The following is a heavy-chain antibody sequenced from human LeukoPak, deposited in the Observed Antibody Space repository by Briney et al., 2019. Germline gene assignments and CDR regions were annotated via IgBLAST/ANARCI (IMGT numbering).Heavy chain of an antibody. Sequence: GGSLRLSCAASGFTFSSYWMSWVRQAPGKGLEWVANIKQDGSEKYYVDSVKGRFTISRDNAKNSLYLQMNSLRAEDTAVYYCARASRRAALYYFDYWGQGTLVTVSS. V-gene: IGHV3-7*01. CDR1: GFTFSSYW. D-gene: IGHD6-6*01. CDR3: ARASRRAALYYFDY. J-gene: IGHJ4*02. CDR2: IKQDGSEK.